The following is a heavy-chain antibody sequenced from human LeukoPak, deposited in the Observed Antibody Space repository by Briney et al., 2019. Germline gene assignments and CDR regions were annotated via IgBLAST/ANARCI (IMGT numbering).Heavy chain of an antibody. CDR3: AKKGGVAAAGYYFDY. J-gene: IGHJ4*02. CDR2: IYYSGST. Sequence: SETLSLTCSVSGGSIRSYYWSWIRQPPGKGLEWIGYIYYSGSTNYNPSLKSRVTISVDTSKNQFSLKLSSVAAADTAVYYCAKKGGVAAAGYYFDYWGQGTLVTVSS. CDR1: GGSIRSYY. V-gene: IGHV4-59*08. D-gene: IGHD6-13*01.